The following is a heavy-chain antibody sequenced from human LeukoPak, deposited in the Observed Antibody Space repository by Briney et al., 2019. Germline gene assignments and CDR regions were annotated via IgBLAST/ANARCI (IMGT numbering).Heavy chain of an antibody. Sequence: GGSLRLSCAASGFIFSNYSIHWVRQAPGKGLEWVAAVSYDGNLQHYADAVKGRFTVSRDNSKNTVFLQINSLRTDDSAVYWCVKVYPTVTTSSVLGSWGQGTLVTVSS. D-gene: IGHD4-17*01. CDR2: VSYDGNLQ. CDR1: GFIFSNYS. J-gene: IGHJ4*02. CDR3: VKVYPTVTTSSVLGS. V-gene: IGHV3-30*18.